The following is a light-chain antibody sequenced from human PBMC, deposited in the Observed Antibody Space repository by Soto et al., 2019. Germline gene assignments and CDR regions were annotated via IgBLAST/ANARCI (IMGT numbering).Light chain of an antibody. Sequence: DIQMIQSPSSLSASVGDRVTITCQASQDIRNSLNWYQQKPGKAPNLLIFDASGLETGVPSRFSGSGSGTDFSFTISSLQPEDIATYYCQQYENMPLTFGGGTKVEI. J-gene: IGKJ4*01. CDR2: DAS. V-gene: IGKV1-33*01. CDR3: QQYENMPLT. CDR1: QDIRNS.